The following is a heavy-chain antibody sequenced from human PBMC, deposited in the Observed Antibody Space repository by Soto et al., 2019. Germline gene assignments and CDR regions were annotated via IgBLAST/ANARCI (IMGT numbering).Heavy chain of an antibody. Sequence: GESLKISCAASGFTFGSYAMTWVRQAPGKGLEWVSDISVSGSSTYYADSVKGRFTISRDNSKSTLFLQMDSLRAEDTAVYYCAKAYSTSWHFDYWGQGALVTVSS. V-gene: IGHV3-23*01. D-gene: IGHD6-13*01. J-gene: IGHJ4*02. CDR1: GFTFGSYA. CDR2: ISVSGSST. CDR3: AKAYSTSWHFDY.